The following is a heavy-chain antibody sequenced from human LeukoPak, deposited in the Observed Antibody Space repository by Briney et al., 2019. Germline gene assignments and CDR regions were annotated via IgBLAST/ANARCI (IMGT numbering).Heavy chain of an antibody. CDR2: IYYSGST. J-gene: IGHJ5*02. V-gene: IGHV4-59*01. D-gene: IGHD3-16*02. CDR3: ARDRGTYDYVWGSYPRGWFDP. CDR1: GGSISSYY. Sequence: SETLSLTCTVSGGSISSYYWSWIRQPPGKGLEWIGYIYYSGSTNYNPSLKSRVTISVDTSKNQFSLKLSSVTAADTAVYYCARDRGTYDYVWGSYPRGWFDPWGQGTLVTVSS.